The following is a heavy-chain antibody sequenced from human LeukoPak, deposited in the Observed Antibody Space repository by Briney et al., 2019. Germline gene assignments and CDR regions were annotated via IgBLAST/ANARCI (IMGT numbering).Heavy chain of an antibody. V-gene: IGHV1-2*02. Sequence: GASVKVSCKASGYTFSGYYVYWVRQAPGQGLERVGWINPNSGATNYAQKFQDRVTMTRDTSVSTAYMELSRLRSDDTAVYYCARDKRDCTTTTCYDYFDYWGQGTLVTVSS. CDR1: GYTFSGYY. CDR2: INPNSGAT. CDR3: ARDKRDCTTTTCYDYFDY. D-gene: IGHD2-2*01. J-gene: IGHJ4*02.